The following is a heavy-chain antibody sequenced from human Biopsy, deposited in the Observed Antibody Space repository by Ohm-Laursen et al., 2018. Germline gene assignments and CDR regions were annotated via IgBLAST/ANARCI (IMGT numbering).Heavy chain of an antibody. CDR1: SYTFTDYN. Sequence: ASVKASCKASSYTFTDYNIHWTRQAPGQGLEWLGYINCKTGATNYAQKFQGTVTMTRNTSISTAYLALGSLRSADTAIYYCARDPLNGHKHFDYWGQGSLVTVSS. J-gene: IGHJ4*02. CDR2: INCKTGAT. CDR3: ARDPLNGHKHFDY. D-gene: IGHD2-8*01. V-gene: IGHV1-2*02.